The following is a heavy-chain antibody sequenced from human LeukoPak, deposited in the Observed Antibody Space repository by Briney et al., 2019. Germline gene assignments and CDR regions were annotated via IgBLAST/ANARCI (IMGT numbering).Heavy chain of an antibody. CDR1: GFTFSSYA. D-gene: IGHD1-26*01. V-gene: IGHV3-30-3*01. CDR3: ARDLYVRELDY. J-gene: IGHJ4*02. Sequence: SLRLSCAASGFTFSSYAMHWVRQAPGKGLEWVAVIYDGSDKYYADSVKGRFTISRDNSKNTLYLQMNSLRAEDTAVYYCARDLYVRELDYWGQGTLVTVSS. CDR2: IYDGSDK.